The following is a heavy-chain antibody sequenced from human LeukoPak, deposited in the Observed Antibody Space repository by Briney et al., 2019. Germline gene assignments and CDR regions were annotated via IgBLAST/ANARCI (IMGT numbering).Heavy chain of an antibody. CDR2: ISAYNGNT. V-gene: IGHV1-18*01. CDR1: GYTFTSYG. Sequence: ASVKVSCKASGYTFTSYGISWVRQAPGQGLEWMGWISAYNGNTNYAQKLQGRVTMTRDTSISTAYMELSRLRSDDTAVYYCASRGSMPGPDYWGQGTLVTVSS. D-gene: IGHD3-16*01. J-gene: IGHJ4*02. CDR3: ASRGSMPGPDY.